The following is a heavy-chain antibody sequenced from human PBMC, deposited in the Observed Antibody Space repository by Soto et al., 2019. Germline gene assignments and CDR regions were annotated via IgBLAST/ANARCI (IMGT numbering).Heavy chain of an antibody. J-gene: IGHJ4*02. D-gene: IGHD4-17*01. CDR3: ARDDYGDYTRLSQLDY. Sequence: QVHLVESGGGVVQPGRSLRLSCAASVFTFNSYAMHWVRQAPGKGLEWVAVIPYDGRNTYYADSVKGRFIISRDNAKNTLNLQMNSLRVEDTAVYYCARDDYGDYTRLSQLDYWGLGTLVTVSS. V-gene: IGHV3-30*04. CDR1: VFTFNSYA. CDR2: IPYDGRNT.